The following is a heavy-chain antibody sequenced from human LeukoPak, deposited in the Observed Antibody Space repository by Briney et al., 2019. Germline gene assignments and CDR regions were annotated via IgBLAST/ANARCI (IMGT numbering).Heavy chain of an antibody. CDR3: ARQLGAFSPHYYFYMDV. Sequence: ASVKVSCKASGYTFTSYALNWVRQAPGQGLEWMGWINTNNGNPTYAQAFTGRFVFSLDISVSTAYLQISNLKADDTAVYYCARQLGAFSPHYYFYMDVWGKGITVAISS. CDR1: GYTFTSYA. CDR2: INTNNGNP. V-gene: IGHV7-4-1*02. J-gene: IGHJ6*03. D-gene: IGHD3-16*01.